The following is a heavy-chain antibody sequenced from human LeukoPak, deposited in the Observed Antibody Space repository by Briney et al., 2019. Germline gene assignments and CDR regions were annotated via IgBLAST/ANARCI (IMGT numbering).Heavy chain of an antibody. CDR3: ARDRERYNWNDGAFDI. CDR2: LWYDGSNK. V-gene: IGHV3-33*01. Sequence: GRSLRLSCAASGFTFSSYGMHWVRQAPGKGLEWVAVLWYDGSNKYHADSVKGRFTNSRDNSKNTLYLQMNSLRAEDTAVYYCARDRERYNWNDGAFDIWGQGTMVTVSS. D-gene: IGHD1-1*01. CDR1: GFTFSSYG. J-gene: IGHJ3*02.